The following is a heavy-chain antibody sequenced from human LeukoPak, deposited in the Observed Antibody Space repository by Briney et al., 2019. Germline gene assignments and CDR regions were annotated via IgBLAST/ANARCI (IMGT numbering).Heavy chain of an antibody. CDR2: IYRGETT. Sequence: SETLSLTCTVSGDSISSYYWSWIRQPAGKGLEWVGRIYRGETTNYNPSLKGRVTMSVDTSKNQLSLKLSSVTAADTAVYYCARLYYYGSGMFSAFDIWGQGTVVTVSS. CDR1: GDSISSYY. J-gene: IGHJ3*02. V-gene: IGHV4-4*07. D-gene: IGHD3-10*01. CDR3: ARLYYYGSGMFSAFDI.